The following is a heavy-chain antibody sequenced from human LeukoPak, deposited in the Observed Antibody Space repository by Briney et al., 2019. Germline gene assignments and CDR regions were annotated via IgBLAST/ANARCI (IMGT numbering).Heavy chain of an antibody. Sequence: GGSLRLSCSASGFSLSDYGMSWVRQAPGKGLEWISYITMDSVRFYADSVKGRFTISRDNDKSSVYLQMNSLRDDDTAVYYCTRGRYQFLGPNDHWGQGSLVTVSS. CDR1: GFSLSDYG. V-gene: IGHV3-48*02. CDR2: ITMDSVR. CDR3: TRGRYQFLGPNDH. D-gene: IGHD2-2*01. J-gene: IGHJ4*02.